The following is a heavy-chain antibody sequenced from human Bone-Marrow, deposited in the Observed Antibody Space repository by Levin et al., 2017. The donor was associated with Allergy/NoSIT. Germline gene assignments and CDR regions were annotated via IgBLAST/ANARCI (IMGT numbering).Heavy chain of an antibody. CDR1: GFTFTSHG. CDR2: IWYDGDNT. J-gene: IGHJ4*02. D-gene: IGHD3-10*01. V-gene: IGHV3-33*01. CDR3: ARDSGQTSVLGFCIGTSCYNLDS. Sequence: QPGGSLRLSCAASGFTFTSHGIHWVRQAPGKGLEWVAVIWYDGDNTYYADSVKGRFSISRDNSNNIVSLQMNSLRAEDTAVYFCARDSGQTSVLGFCIGTSCYNLDSWGQGTLVTVSS.